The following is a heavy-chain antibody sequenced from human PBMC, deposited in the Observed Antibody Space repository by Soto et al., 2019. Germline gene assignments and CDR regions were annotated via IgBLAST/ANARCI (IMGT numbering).Heavy chain of an antibody. Sequence: SETLSLTCAVYGGSFSGYYWSWIRQPPGKGLEWIGEINHSGSTNYNPTLKSRFTISVDTSKNQFSLKLSSVTAADTAVYYCARGGGQQLVTLVEYYFDYWGQGTLVTVSS. CDR3: ARGGGQQLVTLVEYYFDY. J-gene: IGHJ4*02. CDR1: GGSFSGYY. CDR2: INHSGST. V-gene: IGHV4-34*01. D-gene: IGHD6-13*01.